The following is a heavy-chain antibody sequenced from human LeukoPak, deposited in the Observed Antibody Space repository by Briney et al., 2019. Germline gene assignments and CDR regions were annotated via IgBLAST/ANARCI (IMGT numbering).Heavy chain of an antibody. D-gene: IGHD4-17*01. V-gene: IGHV4-39*07. CDR3: ARDLRGYGDYVDY. Sequence: SETLSLTCTVSGGSISSSSYYWGWIRQPPGKGLEWIGSIYYSGSTYYNPSLKSRVTISVDTSKNQFSLKLNSVIAADTALYYCARDLRGYGDYVDYWGQGTLVTVSS. J-gene: IGHJ4*02. CDR2: IYYSGST. CDR1: GGSISSSSYY.